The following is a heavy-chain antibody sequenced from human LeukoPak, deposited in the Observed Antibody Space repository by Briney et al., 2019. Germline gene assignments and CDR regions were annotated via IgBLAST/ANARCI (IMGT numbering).Heavy chain of an antibody. CDR3: ARGVPAVVPAAMWGSYYYYGMDV. CDR2: IYYSGST. D-gene: IGHD2-2*01. J-gene: IGHJ6*02. CDR1: GGSISSYY. V-gene: IGHV4-59*12. Sequence: SETLSLTCTVSGGSISSYYWSWIRQPPGKGLEWIGYIYYSGSTNYNPSLKSRVTISVDKSKNQFSLKLSSVTAADTAMYYCARGVPAVVPAAMWGSYYYYGMDVWGQGTTVTVSS.